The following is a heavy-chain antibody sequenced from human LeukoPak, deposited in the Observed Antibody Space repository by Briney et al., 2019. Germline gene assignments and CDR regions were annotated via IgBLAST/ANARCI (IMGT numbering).Heavy chain of an antibody. CDR1: GFTFSNAW. Sequence: GGSLRLSCAASGFTFSNAWMSWVRQAPGKGLEWVGRIKSKTDGGTTDYAAPVKGRFTISRDDSKNTLYPQMNSLKTEDTAVYYCTTVSLIYSGYDWYIDYWGQGTLVTVSS. V-gene: IGHV3-15*01. J-gene: IGHJ4*02. D-gene: IGHD5-12*01. CDR2: IKSKTDGGTT. CDR3: TTVSLIYSGYDWYIDY.